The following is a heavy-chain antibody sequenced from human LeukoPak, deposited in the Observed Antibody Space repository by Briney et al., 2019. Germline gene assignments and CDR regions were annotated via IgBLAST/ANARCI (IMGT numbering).Heavy chain of an antibody. CDR2: INPSSGGT. CDR3: ARVYNIADHFDY. CDR1: GYTFTGYY. Sequence: ASVKVSCKASGYTFTGYYMHWVRQAPGQGLEWMGWINPSSGGTNYAQKFQGRVTMTRDTSISTAYMELSRLRSDDTAVYYCARVYNIADHFDYWGQGTLVTVSS. J-gene: IGHJ4*02. D-gene: IGHD6-13*01. V-gene: IGHV1-2*02.